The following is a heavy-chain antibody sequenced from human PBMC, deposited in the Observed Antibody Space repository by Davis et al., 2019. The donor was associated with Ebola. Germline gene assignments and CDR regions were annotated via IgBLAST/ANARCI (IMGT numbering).Heavy chain of an antibody. Sequence: GGSLRLSCAASGFTFSSYGMNWVRQAPGKGLEWVSSISSSSSYIYYADSVKGRFTISRDNAKNTLYLQMNSLRAEDTAVYYCARELYYYYYYGMDVWGQGTTVTVSS. CDR3: ARELYYYYYYGMDV. J-gene: IGHJ6*02. CDR2: ISSSSSYI. CDR1: GFTFSSYG. V-gene: IGHV3-21*01.